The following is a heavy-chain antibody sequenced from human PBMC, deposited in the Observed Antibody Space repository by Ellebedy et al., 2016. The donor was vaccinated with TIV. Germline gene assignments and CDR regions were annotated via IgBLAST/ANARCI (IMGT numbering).Heavy chain of an antibody. Sequence: PGGSLRLSCAASGFSFRSYWMSWVRRAPGKGLEWVANIYQDGGVQYYVDSVKGRFTISRDNADNSLFLQMNSLRAEDTAVYYCARRGSYGDYAVQINSWFDTWGRGTLVAVSS. J-gene: IGHJ5*02. D-gene: IGHD3-16*01. CDR1: GFSFRSYW. CDR3: ARRGSYGDYAVQINSWFDT. CDR2: IYQDGGVQ. V-gene: IGHV3-7*01.